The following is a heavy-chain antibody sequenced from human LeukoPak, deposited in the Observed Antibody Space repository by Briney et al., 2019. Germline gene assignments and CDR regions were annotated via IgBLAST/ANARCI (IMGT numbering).Heavy chain of an antibody. CDR3: AGGWYYFDY. CDR1: EFTFSSYG. J-gene: IGHJ4*02. D-gene: IGHD6-19*01. Sequence: PGGSLRLSCAASEFTFSSYGMHWVRQAPGKGLEWVAIISHDGSNKYYADSVKGRFTIARDNSKNTLYLQMNSLRPEDTAVYYCAGGWYYFDYWGQGTLVTVSS. CDR2: ISHDGSNK. V-gene: IGHV3-30*03.